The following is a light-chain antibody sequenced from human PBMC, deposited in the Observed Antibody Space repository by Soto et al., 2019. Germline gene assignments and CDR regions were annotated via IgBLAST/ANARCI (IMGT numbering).Light chain of an antibody. CDR1: SSNIGNNA. CDR2: YDD. V-gene: IGLV1-36*01. CDR3: AAWADSLNGVV. Sequence: QSVLTQPPSVSEAPRQRVTISCSGSSSNIGNNAVNWYQQLPGKAPKLLIYYDDLLPSGVSDRFSGSKSGTSASLAISGLQSEDYADYYFAAWADSLNGVVFVGGTKLTVL. J-gene: IGLJ2*01.